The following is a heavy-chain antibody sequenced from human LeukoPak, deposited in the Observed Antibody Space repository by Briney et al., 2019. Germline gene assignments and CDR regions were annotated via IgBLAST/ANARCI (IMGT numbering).Heavy chain of an antibody. CDR3: ARKPDRTGVEDYYYYGMDV. CDR1: GYTFTGYY. V-gene: IGHV1-2*02. D-gene: IGHD7-27*01. J-gene: IGHJ6*02. CDR2: INPNSGGT. Sequence: ASVKVSCKASGYTFTGYYMHWVRQAPGQGLEWMGWINPNSGGTNYAQKFQGRVTMARDTSISTAYMELSRLRSDDTAVYYCARKPDRTGVEDYYYYGMDVWGQGTTVTVSS.